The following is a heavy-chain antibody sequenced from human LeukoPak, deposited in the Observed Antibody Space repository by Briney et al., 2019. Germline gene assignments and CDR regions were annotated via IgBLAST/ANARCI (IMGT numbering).Heavy chain of an antibody. V-gene: IGHV3-11*01. CDR2: ISSSGSTI. CDR3: ARDSRFESSTYYRDY. CDR1: GFTFSDYY. D-gene: IGHD3-22*01. J-gene: IGHJ4*02. Sequence: GGSLRLSCAASGFTFSDYYMSWIRQAPGKGLEWVSYISSSGSTIYYADSVKGRFTISRDNAKNSLYLQLNSLRAEDTAVYYCARDSRFESSTYYRDYWGPGTLVTVSS.